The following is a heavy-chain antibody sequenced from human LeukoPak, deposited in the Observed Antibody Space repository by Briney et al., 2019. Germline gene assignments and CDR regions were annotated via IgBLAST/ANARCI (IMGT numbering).Heavy chain of an antibody. CDR1: GGSISSYY. CDR3: AGSYYYDSSGYSPNDY. D-gene: IGHD3-22*01. Sequence: SETLSLTCTVSGGSISSYYWSWIRQPPGKGLEWIGYIYYSGSTNYSPSLKSRVTISVDTSKNQFSLKLSSVTAADTAVYYCAGSYYYDSSGYSPNDYWGQGTLVTVSS. V-gene: IGHV4-59*01. J-gene: IGHJ4*02. CDR2: IYYSGST.